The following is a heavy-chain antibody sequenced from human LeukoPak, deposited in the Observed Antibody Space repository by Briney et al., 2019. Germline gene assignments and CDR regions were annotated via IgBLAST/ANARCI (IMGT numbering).Heavy chain of an antibody. V-gene: IGHV4-39*01. Sequence: SETLSLICTVSGDSISSYNYFWGWIRQPPGKGLEWVGSIYYRGNTYYNPSLKSRVTLSADASKNQFSLKVTSVTAADTAVYYCARASSGYYWDFDYWGQGALVTVSS. CDR2: IYYRGNT. J-gene: IGHJ4*02. D-gene: IGHD3-22*01. CDR1: GDSISSYNYF. CDR3: ARASSGYYWDFDY.